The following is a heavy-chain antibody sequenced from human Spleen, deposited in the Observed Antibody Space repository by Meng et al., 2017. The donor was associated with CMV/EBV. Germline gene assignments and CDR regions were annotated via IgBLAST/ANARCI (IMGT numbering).Heavy chain of an antibody. CDR3: ARYGCSSTSCSLDY. V-gene: IGHV3-7*01. Sequence: LSLTCAASGFTFSSYWMSWVRQAPGKGLEWVANIKQDGSEKYYVDSVKGRFTISRDNAKNSLYLQMNSLRAEDTAVYYCARYGCSSTSCSLDYWGQGTLVTVSS. CDR2: IKQDGSEK. J-gene: IGHJ4*02. CDR1: GFTFSSYW. D-gene: IGHD2-2*01.